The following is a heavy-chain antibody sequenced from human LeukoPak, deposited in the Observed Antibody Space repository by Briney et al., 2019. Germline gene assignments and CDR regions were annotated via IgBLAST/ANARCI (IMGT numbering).Heavy chain of an antibody. V-gene: IGHV3-23*01. CDR1: GFTFSSYA. CDR3: AKSVAEQWLEKNYYYYYGMDV. J-gene: IGHJ6*02. Sequence: GGSLRLSCAASGFTFSSYAMSWVRQAPGKGLEWVSAISGSGGSTYYADSVKGRFTISRDNSKNTLYLQMNSLRAEDTAVYYCAKSVAEQWLEKNYYYYYGMDVWGQGTTVTVSS. D-gene: IGHD6-19*01. CDR2: ISGSGGST.